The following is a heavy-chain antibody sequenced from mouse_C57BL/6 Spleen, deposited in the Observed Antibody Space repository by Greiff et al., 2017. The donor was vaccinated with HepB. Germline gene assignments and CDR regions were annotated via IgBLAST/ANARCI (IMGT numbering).Heavy chain of an antibody. V-gene: IGHV1-39*01. CDR2: INPNYGTT. D-gene: IGHD1-1*01. J-gene: IGHJ2*01. CDR3: ARWGTTVVATPSFDY. CDR1: GYSFTDYN. Sequence: VQLQQSGPELVKPGASVKISCKASGYSFTDYNMNWVKQSNGKSLEWIGVINPNYGTTSYKQKFKGKATLTVDQSSSKAYMQLNSLTSEDSAVYYCARWGTTVVATPSFDYWGQGTTLTVSS.